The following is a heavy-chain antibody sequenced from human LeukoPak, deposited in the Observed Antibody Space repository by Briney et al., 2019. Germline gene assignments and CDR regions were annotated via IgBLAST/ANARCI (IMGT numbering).Heavy chain of an antibody. CDR1: GGSISSYY. CDR2: IYYSGST. Sequence: SQTLSLTCTVSGGSISSYYWSWIRQPPGKGLEWIGYIYYSGSTNYNPSLKSRVTISVDTSKSQFSLKLSSVTAADTAVYYCARAHCGGDCYLPGAFDIWGQGTMVTVSS. J-gene: IGHJ3*02. D-gene: IGHD2-21*02. V-gene: IGHV4-59*01. CDR3: ARAHCGGDCYLPGAFDI.